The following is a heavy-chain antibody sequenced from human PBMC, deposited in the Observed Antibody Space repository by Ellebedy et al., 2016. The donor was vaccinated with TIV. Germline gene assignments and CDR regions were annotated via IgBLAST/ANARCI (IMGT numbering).Heavy chain of an antibody. J-gene: IGHJ3*02. CDR3: ARLAGGTGQCAFDI. Sequence: PGGSLRLSCTASGLTFSSHAMSWVRQAPGKGLEWVAYINQDGGEKNYVDSVRGRFTISRDNAKNSLYLQMNSLRAEDTAVYYCARLAGGTGQCAFDIWGQGTMVTVSS. D-gene: IGHD6-13*01. CDR1: GLTFSSHA. V-gene: IGHV3-7*01. CDR2: INQDGGEK.